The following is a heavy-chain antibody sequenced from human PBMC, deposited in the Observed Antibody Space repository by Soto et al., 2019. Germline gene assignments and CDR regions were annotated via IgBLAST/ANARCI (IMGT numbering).Heavy chain of an antibody. J-gene: IGHJ3*02. Sequence: PSETLSLTCTVSGGSISSGGYYGSCIRQHPGKGLEWIGYIYYSGSTYYNPSLKSRVTISVDTSKNQFSLKLSSVTAADTAVYYCARASNDYGDPGAFDIWGQGTMVTVSS. D-gene: IGHD4-17*01. CDR3: ARASNDYGDPGAFDI. V-gene: IGHV4-31*03. CDR1: GGSISSGGYY. CDR2: IYYSGST.